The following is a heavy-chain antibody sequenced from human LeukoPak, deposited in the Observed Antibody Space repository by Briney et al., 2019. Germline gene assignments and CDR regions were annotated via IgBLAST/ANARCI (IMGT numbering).Heavy chain of an antibody. J-gene: IGHJ6*02. V-gene: IGHV3-11*01. CDR2: ISSSGSTI. CDR3: ARDSSPRTAYYYYGMDV. CDR1: GFTFSDYY. D-gene: IGHD2-21*02. Sequence: GGSLRLSCAASGFTFSDYYMSWIRQAPGKGLEWVSYISSSGSTIYYADSVKGRFTISRDNAKNSLYLQMNSLRAEDTAVYYCARDSSPRTAYYYYGMDVWGQGPRSPSP.